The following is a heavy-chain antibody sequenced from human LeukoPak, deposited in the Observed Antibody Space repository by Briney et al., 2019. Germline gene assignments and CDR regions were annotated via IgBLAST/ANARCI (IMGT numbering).Heavy chain of an antibody. V-gene: IGHV3-74*01. Sequence: PGGSRRLSCAASGFTFSSYWMHWVRQAQGKGLVWVSRINSDGSSTSYADSVKGRFTISRDNAKNTLYLQMNSLRAEDTAVYYCARDLATGYSYGGTDLKRWGQGTLVTVSS. CDR1: GFTFSSYW. D-gene: IGHD5-18*01. CDR3: ARDLATGYSYGGTDLKR. CDR2: INSDGSST. J-gene: IGHJ4*02.